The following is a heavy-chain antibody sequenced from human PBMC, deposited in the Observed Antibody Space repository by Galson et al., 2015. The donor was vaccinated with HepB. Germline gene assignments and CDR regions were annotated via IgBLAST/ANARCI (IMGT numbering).Heavy chain of an antibody. Sequence: SVKVSCKASGYTFTSYDINWVRQATGQGLEWMGWMNPNSGNTGYAQKFQGRVTMTRNTSISTAYMELSSLRSEDTAVYYCARGLDVVVTATDYWGQGTLVTVSS. J-gene: IGHJ4*02. CDR1: GYTFTSYD. V-gene: IGHV1-8*01. D-gene: IGHD2-21*02. CDR3: ARGLDVVVTATDY. CDR2: MNPNSGNT.